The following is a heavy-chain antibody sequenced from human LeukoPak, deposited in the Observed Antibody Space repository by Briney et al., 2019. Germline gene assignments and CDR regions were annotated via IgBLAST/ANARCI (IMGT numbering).Heavy chain of an antibody. D-gene: IGHD2-8*01. CDR3: ARDPGTNYLIGYSDY. CDR2: IKQDGSEK. CDR1: GFTFSSYW. Sequence: GGSLRLSCAASGFTFSSYWMSWVRQAPGKGLEWVANIKQDGSEKYYVDSVKGRFTISRDNAKNSLYLQMNSLRADDTAVYYCARDPGTNYLIGYSDYWGQGTLVTVSS. J-gene: IGHJ4*02. V-gene: IGHV3-7*03.